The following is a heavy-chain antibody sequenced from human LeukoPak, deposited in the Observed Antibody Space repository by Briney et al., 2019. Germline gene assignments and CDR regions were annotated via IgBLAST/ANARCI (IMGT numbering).Heavy chain of an antibody. CDR3: ARHLRGPMVRGVIRGTRGFDP. CDR2: INHSGST. CDR1: GGSFSGYY. J-gene: IGHJ5*02. V-gene: IGHV4-34*01. Sequence: SETLSLTCAVYGGSFSGYYWSWIRQPPGKGLEWIGEINHSGSTNYNPSLKSRVTISVDTSKNQFSLKLSSVTAADTAVYYCARHLRGPMVRGVIRGTRGFDPWGQGTLVTVSS. D-gene: IGHD3-10*01.